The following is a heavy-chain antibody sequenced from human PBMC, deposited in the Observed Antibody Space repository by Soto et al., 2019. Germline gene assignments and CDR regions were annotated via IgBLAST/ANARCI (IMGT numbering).Heavy chain of an antibody. J-gene: IGHJ4*02. V-gene: IGHV3-30*18. D-gene: IGHD5-12*01. CDR3: AKVEYSGYAFDY. Sequence: GGSLRLSCAASGFTFSSYGMHWVRQAPGKGLEWVAVISYDGSNKYYADSVKGRFTISRDNSKNTLYLQMNSLRAEDTAVCYCAKVEYSGYAFDYWGQGTLVTVSS. CDR2: ISYDGSNK. CDR1: GFTFSSYG.